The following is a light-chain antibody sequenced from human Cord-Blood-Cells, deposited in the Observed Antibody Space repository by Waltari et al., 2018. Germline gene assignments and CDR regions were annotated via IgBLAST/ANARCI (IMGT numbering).Light chain of an antibody. Sequence: DIVMTPSPDSLAVSLGERATTHCNHSPSFLYSSNNKNYLAWYQQKPGQPPKLLIYWASTRESGVPNRFSGSGSGTDFTLTISSLQAEDVAVYYCQQYYSTPRTFGQGTKVEIK. V-gene: IGKV4-1*01. CDR2: WAS. J-gene: IGKJ1*01. CDR1: PSFLYSSNNKNY. CDR3: QQYYSTPRT.